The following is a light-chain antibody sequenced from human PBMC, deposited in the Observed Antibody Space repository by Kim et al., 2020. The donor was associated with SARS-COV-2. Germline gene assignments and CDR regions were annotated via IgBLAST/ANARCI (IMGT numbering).Light chain of an antibody. CDR1: SSNIGAGYD. V-gene: IGLV1-40*01. Sequence: RVPISCTGRSSNIGAGYDVHWYQQLPGTAPKLLIYGNSNRPSGVPDRFSGSKSGTSASLAITGLQAEDEADYYCQSYDSSLSGYVFGTGTKVTVL. CDR2: GNS. CDR3: QSYDSSLSGYV. J-gene: IGLJ1*01.